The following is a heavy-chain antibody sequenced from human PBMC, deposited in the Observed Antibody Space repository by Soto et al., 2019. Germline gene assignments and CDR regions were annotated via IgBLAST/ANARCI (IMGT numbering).Heavy chain of an antibody. CDR2: IKSKTDGGTT. Sequence: LRLSCAASGFTFSNAWMSWVRQAPGKGLEWVGRIKSKTDGGTTDYAAPVKGRFTISRDDSKNTLYLQMNSLKTEDTAVYYCTTEIIAAAGCNSGYWGQGTLVTVSS. CDR1: GFTFSNAW. J-gene: IGHJ4*02. V-gene: IGHV3-15*01. CDR3: TTEIIAAAGCNSGY. D-gene: IGHD6-13*01.